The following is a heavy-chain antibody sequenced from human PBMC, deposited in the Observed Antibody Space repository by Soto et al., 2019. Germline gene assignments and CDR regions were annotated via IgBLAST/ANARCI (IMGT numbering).Heavy chain of an antibody. CDR3: ARRADFWSGYYNWFDP. J-gene: IGHJ5*02. CDR1: GYTFTSYD. D-gene: IGHD3-3*01. V-gene: IGHV1-8*01. CDR2: MNPNSGNT. Sequence: GASVKVSCKASGYTFTSYDINWVRQATGQGLEWRGWMNPNSGNTGYAQKFQGRVTMTRNTSISTAYMELGSLRSEDTAVYYCARRADFWSGYYNWFDPWGQGTLVTVSS.